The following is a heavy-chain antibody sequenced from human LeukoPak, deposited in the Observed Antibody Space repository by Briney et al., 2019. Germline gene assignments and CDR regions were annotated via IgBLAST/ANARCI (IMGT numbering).Heavy chain of an antibody. J-gene: IGHJ3*02. CDR3: AKDFLVSDAFDI. CDR2: ISYDGSNK. D-gene: IGHD2-21*01. CDR1: GFTFSSYG. V-gene: IGHV3-30*18. Sequence: GGSLRLSCAASGFTFSSYGMHWVRQAPGKGLEWVAVISYDGSNKYYAESVKGRFTISRDNSKNTLYLQMNSLRAEDTAVYYCAKDFLVSDAFDIWGQGTMVTVSS.